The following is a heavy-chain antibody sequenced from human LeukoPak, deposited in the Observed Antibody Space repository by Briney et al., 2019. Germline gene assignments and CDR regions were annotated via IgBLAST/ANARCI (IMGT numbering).Heavy chain of an antibody. CDR2: INWNGGST. D-gene: IGHD6-19*01. V-gene: IGHV3-20*04. CDR3: AREGIAVAGTSVYYYYYMDV. Sequence: GGSLRLSCAASGFTFDDYGMSWVRQAPGKGLEWVSGINWNGGSTGYADSVRGRFTISRDNAKNSLYLQMNSLRAEDTALYYCAREGIAVAGTSVYYYYYMDVWGKGTTVTVSS. J-gene: IGHJ6*03. CDR1: GFTFDDYG.